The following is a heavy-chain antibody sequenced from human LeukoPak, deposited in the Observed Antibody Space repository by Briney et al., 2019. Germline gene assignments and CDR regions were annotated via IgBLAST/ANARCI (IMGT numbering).Heavy chain of an antibody. J-gene: IGHJ5*02. D-gene: IGHD5-18*01. Sequence: GASVKVSCKASGYTLTSYDVNWVRQATGQGLEWMGWMNPNSGNTGYAQKFQGRVTMTRNTSISTAYMELSSLRSEDTAVYYCARKPIVDTALNWFDPWGQGTLVTVSS. CDR3: ARKPIVDTALNWFDP. V-gene: IGHV1-8*01. CDR1: GYTLTSYD. CDR2: MNPNSGNT.